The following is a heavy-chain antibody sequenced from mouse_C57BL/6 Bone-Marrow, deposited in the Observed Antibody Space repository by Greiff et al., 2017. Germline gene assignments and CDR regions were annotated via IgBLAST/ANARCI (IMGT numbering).Heavy chain of an antibody. Sequence: EVQLQQSGPELARPWASVKISCQAFYTFSRRVHFAIRDTNYWMQWVKQRPGQGLEWIGAIYPGNGDTSYNQKFKGKAKLTAVTSASTAYMELSSLTNEDSAVYYCTRSDGYYVPFFDYWGQGTTLTVSS. V-gene: IGHV1-5*01. CDR1: YTFSRRVH. D-gene: IGHD2-3*01. CDR3: NEDSAVYYCTRSDGYYVPFFDY. CDR2: GQGLEWIG. J-gene: IGHJ2*01.